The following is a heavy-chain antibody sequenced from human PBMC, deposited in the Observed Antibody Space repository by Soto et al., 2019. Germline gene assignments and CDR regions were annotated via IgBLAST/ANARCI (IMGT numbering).Heavy chain of an antibody. Sequence: ASVKVSCKTSGYDFTRYFIHWVRQAPGQGLEWMVKVNPTGGSPTFGQKFQGRVTVTTDMSTSTVYMELSSLRSDDTAVYYCSRDLSPYWGLG. CDR2: VNPTGGSP. J-gene: IGHJ4*02. V-gene: IGHV1-46*03. D-gene: IGHD3-16*02. CDR1: GYDFTRYF. CDR3: SRDLSPY.